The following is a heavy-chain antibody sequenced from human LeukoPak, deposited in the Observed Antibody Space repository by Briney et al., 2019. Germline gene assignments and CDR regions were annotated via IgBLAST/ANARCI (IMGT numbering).Heavy chain of an antibody. J-gene: IGHJ2*01. CDR1: GGSISSYY. Sequence: PSETLSLTCTVSGGSISSYYWSWIRQPPGKGLEWIGYIHYSGSTYYNPSLTSRVTISIDTSKNQFSLRLSSVTAADTAVYYCARVSSSWYQDWYFDLWGRGTLVTVSS. V-gene: IGHV4-59*01. CDR3: ARVSSSWYQDWYFDL. D-gene: IGHD6-13*01. CDR2: IHYSGST.